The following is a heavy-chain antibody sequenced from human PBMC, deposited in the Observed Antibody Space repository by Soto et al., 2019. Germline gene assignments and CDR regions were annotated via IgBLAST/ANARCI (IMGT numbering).Heavy chain of an antibody. CDR2: ISSVSSYI. J-gene: IGHJ4*02. V-gene: IGHV3-21*01. CDR1: GFTFSSYS. Sequence: GGSLRLSCAASGFTFSSYSMNWVRPAPGKGLEWVSSISSVSSYIYYADSVKGRFTISRDNAKNSLYLQMNSLRAEDTAVYYCARDPLQLAFDYWGQGTLVTVSS. CDR3: ARDPLQLAFDY. D-gene: IGHD2-2*01.